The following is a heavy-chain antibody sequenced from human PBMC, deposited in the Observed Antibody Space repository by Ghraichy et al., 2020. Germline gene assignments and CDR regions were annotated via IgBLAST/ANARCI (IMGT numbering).Heavy chain of an antibody. CDR2: ISYDGNNK. J-gene: IGHJ2*01. Sequence: GGSLRLSYGNGRLAVHTSALQSRGSTSCAGFCLVTNISYDGNNKYYPDSVRGRFTISRDNSKNTLYLEMNSLRAEDTAVYYCARDQWGHSGYDYQLDFWGFESLVNHRDLHIEAHSFPTRRSSDLWG. CDR3: ARDQWGHSGYDYQLDFWGFESLVNHRDLHIEAHSFPTRRSSDL. CDR1: RLAVHTSA. D-gene: IGHD5-12*01. V-gene: IGHV3-30*16.